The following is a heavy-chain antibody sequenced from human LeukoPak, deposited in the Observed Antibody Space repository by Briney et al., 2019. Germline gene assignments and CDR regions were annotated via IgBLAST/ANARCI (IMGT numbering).Heavy chain of an antibody. CDR3: AILPYDSSGYYSPLDAFDI. V-gene: IGHV1-8*01. CDR1: GYTFTSYD. J-gene: IGHJ3*02. D-gene: IGHD3-22*01. CDR2: MNPNSGNT. Sequence: ASVKVSCKASGYTFTSYDINWERQATGQGLEWMGWMNPNSGNTGYAQKFQGRVTMTRNTSISTAYMELSSLRSEDTAVYYCAILPYDSSGYYSPLDAFDIWGQGTIVTVSS.